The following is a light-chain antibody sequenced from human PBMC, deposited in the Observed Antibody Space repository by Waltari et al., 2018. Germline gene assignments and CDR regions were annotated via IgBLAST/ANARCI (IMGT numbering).Light chain of an antibody. J-gene: IGKJ2*01. CDR1: QGISNS. CDR3: QQYYSTPLYT. Sequence: DIQMTQSPSSLSASVGYRVTITCRASQGISNSLAWYQQKPGKAPKLLLYAASRLDRGVPSRFSGSGSGTDYTLTISSLQPEDFATYYCQQYYSTPLYTFGQGTKLEIK. CDR2: AAS. V-gene: IGKV1-NL1*01.